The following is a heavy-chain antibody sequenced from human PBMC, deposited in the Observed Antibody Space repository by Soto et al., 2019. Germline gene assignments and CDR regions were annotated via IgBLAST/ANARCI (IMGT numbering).Heavy chain of an antibody. J-gene: IGHJ3*01. CDR1: GDSISSYH. CDR3: ARALVPSTCCAFDR. Sequence: SETLSLTCTVPGDSISSYHWGWIRQPPGKGLEWIGFVHYSGGKYYNPSLESRVTMSTDTSRNQVSLKVKSVTAADTAVYYCARALVPSTCCAFDRWGQGTMVTVSS. CDR2: VHYSGGK. D-gene: IGHD1-26*01. V-gene: IGHV4-59*01.